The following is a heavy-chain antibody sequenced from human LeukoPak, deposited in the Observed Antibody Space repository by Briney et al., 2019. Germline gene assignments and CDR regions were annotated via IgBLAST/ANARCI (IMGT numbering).Heavy chain of an antibody. V-gene: IGHV3-30*01. CDR1: GFTFSSYA. CDR3: ARNGHEWELLSYFDY. CDR2: ISYDGSNK. D-gene: IGHD1-26*01. J-gene: IGHJ4*02. Sequence: GGSLRLSCAASGFTFSSYAMHWVRQAPGKGIEWVAVISYDGSNKYYADSVKGRFTISRDNSKNTLYLQMNSMRAEDTAVYYCARNGHEWELLSYFDYWGQGTLATVSS.